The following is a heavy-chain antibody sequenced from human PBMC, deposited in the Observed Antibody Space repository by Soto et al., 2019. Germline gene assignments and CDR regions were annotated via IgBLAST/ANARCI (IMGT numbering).Heavy chain of an antibody. D-gene: IGHD6-13*01. CDR1: GGSISSSDYY. CDR2: INYSGRT. Sequence: SETLSLTCTVSGGSISSSDYYWSWIRQPPGKGLEWIGYINYSGRTYYNPSLKSRLILSLDTSKNQFSLKLTSVTAADTAVYYCASAVRSWFYFDYWGQGALVTVSS. V-gene: IGHV4-30-4*01. J-gene: IGHJ4*02. CDR3: ASAVRSWFYFDY.